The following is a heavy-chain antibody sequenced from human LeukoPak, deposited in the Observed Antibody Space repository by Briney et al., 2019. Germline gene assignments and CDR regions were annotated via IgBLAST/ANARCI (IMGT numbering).Heavy chain of an antibody. CDR3: ARVTHYYDSSGYWADY. CDR1: GGTFSSYA. CDR2: ISAYNGNT. Sequence: ASVKVSCKASGGTFSSYAISWVRQAPGQGLEWMGWISAYNGNTNYAQKLQGRVTMTTDTSTSTAYMELRSLRSDDTAVYYCARVTHYYDSSGYWADYWGQGTLVTVSS. D-gene: IGHD3-22*01. V-gene: IGHV1-18*01. J-gene: IGHJ4*02.